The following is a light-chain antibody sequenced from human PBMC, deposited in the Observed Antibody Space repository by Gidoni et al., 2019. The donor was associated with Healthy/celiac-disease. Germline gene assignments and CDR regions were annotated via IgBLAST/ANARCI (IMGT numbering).Light chain of an antibody. V-gene: IGLV3-1*01. Sequence: SYELTQPPPVSVSPGQTASITRSGDKLGDNYAYWYQQKPGQSPVLVIYDDSKRPSGTPERLAGANSGSTATLTISGTQAMDEADYYCQAWDSSTEVVFGGGTKLTVL. J-gene: IGLJ2*01. CDR3: QAWDSSTEVV. CDR2: DDS. CDR1: KLGDNY.